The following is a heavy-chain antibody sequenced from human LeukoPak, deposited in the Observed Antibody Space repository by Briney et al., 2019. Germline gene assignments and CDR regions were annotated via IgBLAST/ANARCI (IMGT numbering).Heavy chain of an antibody. J-gene: IGHJ4*02. CDR2: IKSKTDGGTT. CDR1: GFTFSNAW. CDR3: ARVTGVDYYDSSGYREGIDY. D-gene: IGHD3-22*01. V-gene: IGHV3-15*01. Sequence: GGSLRLSCAASGFTFSNAWMSWVRQAPGKGLEWVGRIKSKTDGGTTDYAAPVKGRFTISRDDSKNTLYLQMNSLKTEDTAVYYCARVTGVDYYDSSGYREGIDYWGQGTLVTVSS.